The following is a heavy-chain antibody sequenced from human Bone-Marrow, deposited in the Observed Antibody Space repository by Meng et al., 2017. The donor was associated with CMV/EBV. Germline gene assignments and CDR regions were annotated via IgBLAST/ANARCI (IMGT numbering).Heavy chain of an antibody. V-gene: IGHV3-30-3*01. D-gene: IGHD3-10*01. CDR2: ISYDGSNK. CDR1: GFTFSSYA. J-gene: IGHJ3*02. Sequence: GESLKISCAASGFTFSSYAMHWVRQAPGKGLEWVAVISYDGSNKYYADSVKGRFTISRDNSKNTLYLQMNSLRAEDTAVYYCARTSGDPPNAFDIWGQGTMVTVSS. CDR3: ARTSGDPPNAFDI.